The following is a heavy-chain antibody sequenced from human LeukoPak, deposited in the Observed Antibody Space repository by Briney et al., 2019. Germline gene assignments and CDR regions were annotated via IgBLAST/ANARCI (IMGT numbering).Heavy chain of an antibody. V-gene: IGHV4-34*01. J-gene: IGHJ5*02. D-gene: IGHD2/OR15-2a*01. CDR1: GRPFSGNY. Sequence: PSVTLSLTCGLYGRPFSGNYCGCVRQPPGRGLEWIGEINLSGSTSYNPSLKSRVTISVDTTKYRSSVKMSSVTAADAAVYYCTGRGPTSRLHLWGQGTLVTVSS. CDR3: TGRGPTSRLHL. CDR2: INLSGST.